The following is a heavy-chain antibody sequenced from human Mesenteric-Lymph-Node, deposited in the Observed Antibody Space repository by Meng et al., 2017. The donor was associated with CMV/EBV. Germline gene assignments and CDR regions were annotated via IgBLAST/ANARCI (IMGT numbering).Heavy chain of an antibody. V-gene: IGHV3-74*01. Sequence: GESLKISCAASGFTFSSFGMHWVRQAPGKGLVWVSRINTDGSSTSYADSVKGRFTISRDNSKNTLYLQMNSLRAEDTAVYYCAKEMEDILTGYLDYWGQGTLVTVSS. D-gene: IGHD3-9*01. CDR3: AKEMEDILTGYLDY. CDR1: GFTFSSFG. CDR2: INTDGSST. J-gene: IGHJ4*02.